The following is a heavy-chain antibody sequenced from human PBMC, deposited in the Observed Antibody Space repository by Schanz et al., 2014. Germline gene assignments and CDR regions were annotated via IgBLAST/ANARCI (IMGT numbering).Heavy chain of an antibody. Sequence: QVQLVQSGAEVKKPGSSVKVSCTASGGTFSSFGINWVRQAPGQGLEWMGRIIPSLGLAKYEQKFQDKVTITADTSTTTAYMELSGLRSDDTAVYYCARDYYDILTGYPYDTFDIWGQGTMVTVSS. V-gene: IGHV1-69*04. J-gene: IGHJ3*02. CDR1: GGTFSSFG. CDR3: ARDYYDILTGYPYDTFDI. CDR2: IIPSLGLA. D-gene: IGHD3-9*01.